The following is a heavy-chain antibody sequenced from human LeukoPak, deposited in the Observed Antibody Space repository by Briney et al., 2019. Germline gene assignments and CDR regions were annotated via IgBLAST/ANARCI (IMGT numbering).Heavy chain of an antibody. CDR1: GGSFSGYY. D-gene: IGHD3-22*01. Sequence: SETLSLTCAVYGGSFSGYYWSWIRQPPGKGLEWIGEINHSGSTNYNPSLKSRVTISVDTSKNQFSLKLSSVTAADTAVYYCARGTRVYYYDSSGYPRFDPWGQGTLVTVSS. V-gene: IGHV4-34*01. CDR2: INHSGST. J-gene: IGHJ5*02. CDR3: ARGTRVYYYDSSGYPRFDP.